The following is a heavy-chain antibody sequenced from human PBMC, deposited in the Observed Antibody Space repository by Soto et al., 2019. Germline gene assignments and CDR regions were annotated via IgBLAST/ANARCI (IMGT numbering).Heavy chain of an antibody. V-gene: IGHV3-21*01. D-gene: IGHD2-15*01. CDR1: GFTFSSYS. CDR3: ARVPVAAPYYFDY. Sequence: EVQLVESGGGLVKPGGSLRLSCAASGFTFSSYSMNWVRQAPGKGLEWVSSISSSSSYIYYADSVKGRFTISRDNAKNSLYLQMNSLRAEDTAVYYCARVPVAAPYYFDYWGQGTLVTVSS. CDR2: ISSSSSYI. J-gene: IGHJ4*02.